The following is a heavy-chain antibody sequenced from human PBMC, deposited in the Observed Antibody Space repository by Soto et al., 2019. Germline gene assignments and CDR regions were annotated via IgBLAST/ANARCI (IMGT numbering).Heavy chain of an antibody. Sequence: EVQLLESGGGLVQPGGSLRLSCAAFGFTFSSYAMSWVRQAPGKGLEWVSSITGSAGSTYYADSVKGRFTISRDNSKNTLYLQMNSLRAEATAVYYCAKDRNRWLRFDLGYWGQGTLVTVSS. CDR3: AKDRNRWLRFDLGY. D-gene: IGHD5-12*01. CDR1: GFTFSSYA. V-gene: IGHV3-23*01. J-gene: IGHJ4*02. CDR2: ITGSAGST.